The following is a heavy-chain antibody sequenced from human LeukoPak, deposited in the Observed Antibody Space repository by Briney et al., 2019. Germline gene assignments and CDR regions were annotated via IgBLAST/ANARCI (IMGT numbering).Heavy chain of an antibody. D-gene: IGHD2-15*01. V-gene: IGHV3-23*01. CDR2: ISGSGGST. CDR3: AACSGGSCYNWFDP. J-gene: IGHJ5*02. CDR1: GFTFSSYA. Sequence: GGSLRLSRAASGFTFSSYAMSWVRQAPGKGLEWVSAISGSGGSTYYADSVKGRFTISRDKSKNTLYLQMNSLRAEDTAAYYCAACSGGSCYNWFDPWGQGTLVTVSS.